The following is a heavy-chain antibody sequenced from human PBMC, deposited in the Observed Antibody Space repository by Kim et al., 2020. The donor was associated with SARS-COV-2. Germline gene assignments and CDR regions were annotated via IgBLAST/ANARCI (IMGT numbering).Heavy chain of an antibody. V-gene: IGHV3-30-3*01. CDR2: ISYDGSNK. D-gene: IGHD3-22*01. Sequence: GGSLRLSCAASGFTFSSYAMHWVRQAPGKGLEWVAVISYDGSNKYYADSVKGRFTISRDNSKNTLYLQMNSLRAEDTAVYYCAREYYYDSSGDGYFDYWGQGTLVTVSS. CDR3: AREYYYDSSGDGYFDY. CDR1: GFTFSSYA. J-gene: IGHJ4*02.